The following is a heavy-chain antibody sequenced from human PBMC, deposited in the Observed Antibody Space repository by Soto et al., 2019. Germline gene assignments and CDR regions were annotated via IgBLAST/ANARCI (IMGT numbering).Heavy chain of an antibody. J-gene: IGHJ4*02. CDR1: GFTFSSYR. Sequence: GGSLRLSCAASGFTFSSYRMHWVRQAPGKGLEWVAVISYDGSNKYYADSVKGRFTISRDNSKNTLYLQMNSLRAEDTAVYYCAKVPSPSLQRYFDYWGQGTLVTVSS. V-gene: IGHV3-30*18. CDR3: AKVPSPSLQRYFDY. CDR2: ISYDGSNK.